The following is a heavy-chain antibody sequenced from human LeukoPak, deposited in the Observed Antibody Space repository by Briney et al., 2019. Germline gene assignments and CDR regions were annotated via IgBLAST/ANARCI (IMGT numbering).Heavy chain of an antibody. CDR3: ARIAERNVDTSLGYPFDF. J-gene: IGHJ4*02. Sequence: ASVKVSCKASGYSFTTYGISWVRQAPGQGLEWMGGIVTLVDVTTYAQKFQGRVTLNADKSTNTVFLELNSLTPEDTAVYFCARIAERNVDTSLGYPFDFWGQGTPVTVSA. CDR1: GYSFTTYG. CDR2: IVTLVDVT. D-gene: IGHD1-1*01. V-gene: IGHV1-69*10.